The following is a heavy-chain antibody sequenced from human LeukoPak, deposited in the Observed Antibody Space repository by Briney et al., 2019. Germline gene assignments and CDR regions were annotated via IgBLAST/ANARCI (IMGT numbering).Heavy chain of an antibody. J-gene: IGHJ3*02. CDR2: IYSGGRT. V-gene: IGHV3-66*01. CDR3: ARGRSGSYGFDI. D-gene: IGHD3-10*01. Sequence: PGGSLRLSCAASGFTASSNYMSWVRHAPGKGLELVSVIYSGGRTYYADSVKGRFTISRDNSKNTLYLQMNSLRAEDTAVYYCARGRSGSYGFDIWGQGTMVTVSS. CDR1: GFTASSNY.